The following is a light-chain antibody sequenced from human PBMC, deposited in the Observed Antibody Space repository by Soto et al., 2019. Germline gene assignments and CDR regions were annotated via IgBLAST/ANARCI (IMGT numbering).Light chain of an antibody. V-gene: IGKV3-11*01. CDR2: DAF. CDR1: QSVSSY. Sequence: EIVLTQSPVTLSLSPGERASISCRASQSVSSYLAWYQQKPGQAPRLLIYDAFNRATGTPARFSGSGSGTDFTLTISSLEPEEFAIYYCQQRSNGPPTFGQGTKVEV. CDR3: QQRSNGPPT. J-gene: IGKJ1*01.